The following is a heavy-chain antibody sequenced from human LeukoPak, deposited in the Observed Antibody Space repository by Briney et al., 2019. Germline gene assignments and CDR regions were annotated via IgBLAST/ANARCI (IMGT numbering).Heavy chain of an antibody. Sequence: GSLRLSCAASGFMFSNSWMNWVRQAPGKGLEWLANIRQDGSEKHYVDSVKGRFTISRDNSKNSLYLQMNSLRVEDTAVYYCASGFHWGQGTLVTVSS. V-gene: IGHV3-7*03. D-gene: IGHD2/OR15-2a*01. CDR1: GFMFSNSW. CDR2: IRQDGSEK. J-gene: IGHJ4*02. CDR3: ASGFH.